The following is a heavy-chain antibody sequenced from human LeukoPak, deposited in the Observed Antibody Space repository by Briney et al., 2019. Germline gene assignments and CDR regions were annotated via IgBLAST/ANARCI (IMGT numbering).Heavy chain of an antibody. V-gene: IGHV1-2*02. Sequence: ASVKVSCKASGYTFTGYYMHWVRQAPGQRLEWMGWINPNSGGTNYAQKFQGRVTMTRDTSISTAYMELSRLRSDDTAVYYCARGNLWFGDRILPGFDYWGQGTLVTVSS. D-gene: IGHD3-10*01. CDR1: GYTFTGYY. CDR2: INPNSGGT. J-gene: IGHJ4*02. CDR3: ARGNLWFGDRILPGFDY.